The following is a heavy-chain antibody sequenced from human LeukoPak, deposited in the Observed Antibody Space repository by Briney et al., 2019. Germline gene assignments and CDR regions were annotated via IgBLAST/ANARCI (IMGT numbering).Heavy chain of an antibody. D-gene: IGHD2-15*01. Sequence: SGTLSLTCTVSGGSINSYYWSWLRQSPGKGLEWIGYIYYSGSTDYNPSLKSRVTISVDSSKNQFSLKLTSVTAADTAVYFCARHYCSGASCYYFDYWGQGTLVTVSS. CDR2: IYYSGST. CDR1: GGSINSYY. V-gene: IGHV4-59*13. J-gene: IGHJ4*02. CDR3: ARHYCSGASCYYFDY.